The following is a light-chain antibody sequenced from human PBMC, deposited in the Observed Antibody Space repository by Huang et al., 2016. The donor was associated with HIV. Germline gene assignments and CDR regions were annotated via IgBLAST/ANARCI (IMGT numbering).Light chain of an antibody. CDR2: TVS. Sequence: DIVLTQTPLSLPVTPGEPASISCRSSQSLLDSDAGKTYLDWYLQKPGQSPQLLIYTVSRRASGVPDRFSGSESGTDFTLKISRVEAEDVGVYYCMQRIKFPLTFGGGTKVEIK. CDR1: QSLLDSDAGKTY. J-gene: IGKJ4*01. CDR3: MQRIKFPLT. V-gene: IGKV2-40*01.